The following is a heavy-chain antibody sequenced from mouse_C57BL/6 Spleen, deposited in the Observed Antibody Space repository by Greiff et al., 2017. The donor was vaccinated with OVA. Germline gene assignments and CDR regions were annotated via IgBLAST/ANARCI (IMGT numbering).Heavy chain of an antibody. Sequence: EVMLVESGGGLVQPGGSLKLSCAASGFTFSDYYMYWVRQTPEKRLEWVAYISNGGGSTYYPDTVKGRFTISRDNAKSTLYLQMSRLKSEDTAMYYCARITTVVGIDYWGQGTTLTVSS. D-gene: IGHD1-1*01. CDR2: ISNGGGST. CDR1: GFTFSDYY. J-gene: IGHJ2*01. CDR3: ARITTVVGIDY. V-gene: IGHV5-12*01.